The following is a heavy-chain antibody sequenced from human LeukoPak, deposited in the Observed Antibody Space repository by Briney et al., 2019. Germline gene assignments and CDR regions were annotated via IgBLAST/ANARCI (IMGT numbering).Heavy chain of an antibody. CDR1: GFTFSSYA. Sequence: GGSLRLSCAASGFTFSSYAMHWVRQAPGKGLEWVAFIRYDGNNKNYADSAKGRFTISRDNSKDTLYLQMNSLRAEDTAVYYCAKGDDYGANTRFPKYNWFDPWGQGTLVTVSS. D-gene: IGHD4-23*01. CDR3: AKGDDYGANTRFPKYNWFDP. CDR2: IRYDGNNK. J-gene: IGHJ5*02. V-gene: IGHV3-30*02.